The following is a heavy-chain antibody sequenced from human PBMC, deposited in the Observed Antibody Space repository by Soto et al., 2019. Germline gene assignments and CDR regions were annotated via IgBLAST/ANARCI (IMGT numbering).Heavy chain of an antibody. CDR2: ISGSGGST. J-gene: IGHJ5*02. D-gene: IGHD3-3*01. CDR3: AKDQDYDFWSGYFRRQYNWFDP. CDR1: GFTFSSYA. V-gene: IGHV3-23*01. Sequence: PGGSLRLSCAASGFTFSSYAMSWVSQAPGKGLEWVSAISGSGGSTYYADSVKGRFTISRDNSKNTLYLQMNSLRAEDTAVYYCAKDQDYDFWSGYFRRQYNWFDPWGQGTLVTVSS.